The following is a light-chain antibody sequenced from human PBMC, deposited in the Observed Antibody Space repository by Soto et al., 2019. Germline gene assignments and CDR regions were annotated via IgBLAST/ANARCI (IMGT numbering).Light chain of an antibody. J-gene: IGKJ4*01. CDR2: DAS. Sequence: EIVMTQSPATLSVSPGDIATLSCRASQSVRSNLAWYQQKPGQAPRLLIYDASTRATGIPARFSGSGSGIEFTINISRLQSEDFAIYYCQHYNTLPLTFGGGTKVEIK. CDR3: QHYNTLPLT. CDR1: QSVRSN. V-gene: IGKV3-15*01.